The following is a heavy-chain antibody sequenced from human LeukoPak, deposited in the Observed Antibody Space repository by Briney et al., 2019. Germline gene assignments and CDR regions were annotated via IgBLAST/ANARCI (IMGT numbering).Heavy chain of an antibody. Sequence: GGSLRLSCAASGFIFSNYAIHWVRQAPGKGLEWVTAISYNGDNQHYADPVKGRFTISRDNSKNTVYLQIDALRTEDSAVYYCVKVYPTLTTSSVLGSWGQGTLITVSA. CDR2: ISYNGDNQ. V-gene: IGHV3-30*18. CDR3: VKVYPTLTTSSVLGS. D-gene: IGHD4-17*01. J-gene: IGHJ4*01. CDR1: GFIFSNYA.